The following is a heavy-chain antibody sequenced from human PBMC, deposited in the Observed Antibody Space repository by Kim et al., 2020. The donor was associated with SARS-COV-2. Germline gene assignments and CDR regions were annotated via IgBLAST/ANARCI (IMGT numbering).Heavy chain of an antibody. CDR3: AVGYSSSWYYFDY. Sequence: YNPSLKSRVTISVDTSKNQFSLKLSSVTAADTAVYYCAVGYSSSWYYFDYWGQGTLVTVSS. J-gene: IGHJ4*02. D-gene: IGHD6-13*01. V-gene: IGHV4-34*01.